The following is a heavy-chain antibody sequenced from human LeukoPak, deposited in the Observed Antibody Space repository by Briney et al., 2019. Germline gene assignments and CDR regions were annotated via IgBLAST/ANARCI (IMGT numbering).Heavy chain of an antibody. CDR1: GYSFTSYW. V-gene: IGHV5-51*01. J-gene: IGHJ6*03. CDR3: ARLGCSSTSCSDMDV. CDR2: IYPGDSDT. Sequence: GESLKISCKGSGYSFTSYWIGWVRQMPGKGLEWMGIIYPGDSDTRYSPSFQGQVTISADKSISTAYLQWSSLKASDTAMYYCARLGCSSTSCSDMDVWGKGTTVTVSS. D-gene: IGHD2-2*01.